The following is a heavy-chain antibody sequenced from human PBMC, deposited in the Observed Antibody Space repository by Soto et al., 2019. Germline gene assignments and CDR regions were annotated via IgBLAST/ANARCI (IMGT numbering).Heavy chain of an antibody. V-gene: IGHV4-30-4*01. CDR1: GGSISSGDYY. D-gene: IGHD3-10*01. J-gene: IGHJ6*02. CDR3: ARVSLVRGVIITTSYYYGMDV. CDR2: INYSGST. Sequence: SETLSLTCTVSGGSISSGDYYWSWIRPPPGKGLEWIGYINYSGSTYYNPSLKSRVTISVDTSKNQFSLKLSSVTAADTAVYYCARVSLVRGVIITTSYYYGMDVWGQGTTVTVSS.